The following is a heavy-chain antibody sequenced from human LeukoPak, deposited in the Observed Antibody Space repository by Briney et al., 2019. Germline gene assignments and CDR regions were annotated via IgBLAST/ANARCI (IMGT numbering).Heavy chain of an antibody. J-gene: IGHJ4*02. CDR3: ASASAAASHTPFDH. CDR1: GFTVSDNY. CDR2: IYSGGNT. D-gene: IGHD6-13*01. V-gene: IGHV3-66*01. Sequence: GGSLRLSCAASGFTVSDNYMSWVRQAPGKGPEWVSIIYSGGNTYYADSLKDRFTISRDNFQNTVYLQMNNMRAEDTAVYYCASASAAASHTPFDHWGQGTLVTVSS.